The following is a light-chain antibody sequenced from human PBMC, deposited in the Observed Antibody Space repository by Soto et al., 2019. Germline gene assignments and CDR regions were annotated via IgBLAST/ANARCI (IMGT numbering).Light chain of an antibody. CDR3: QQRSNWPRLYT. J-gene: IGKJ2*01. Sequence: EIVLTQSPATLSLSPGERATLSCRASQSVSSYLAWYQQKPGQAPRLLIYDVSNSATGFPARFSGSGSATDFTLTISSLEPDDFAVYYCQQRSNWPRLYTFGQGTKLEIK. V-gene: IGKV3-11*01. CDR2: DVS. CDR1: QSVSSY.